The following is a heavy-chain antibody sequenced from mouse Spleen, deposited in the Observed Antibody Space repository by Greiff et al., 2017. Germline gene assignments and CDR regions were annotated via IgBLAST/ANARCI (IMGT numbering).Heavy chain of an antibody. V-gene: IGHV1-81*01. Sequence: VQLVESGAELARPGASVKLSCKASGYTFTSYGISWVKQRTGQGLEWIGEIYPRSGNTYYNETFKGKATLTADKSSSTAYMELRSLTSEDSAVYFCAREITTVVAPYYFDYWGQGTTLTVSS. D-gene: IGHD1-1*01. CDR3: AREITTVVAPYYFDY. CDR1: GYTFTSYG. CDR2: IYPRSGNT. J-gene: IGHJ2*01.